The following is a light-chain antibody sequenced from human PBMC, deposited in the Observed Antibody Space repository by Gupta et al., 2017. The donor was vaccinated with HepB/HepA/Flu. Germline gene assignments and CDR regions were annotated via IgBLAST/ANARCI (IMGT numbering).Light chain of an antibody. CDR1: SSDVGTYNY. Sequence: QPALTQPAPVSGSPGQSITISCTGTSSDVGTYNYVSCYQQHPGKAPKLMIYDVSNRPSGVFNRFSGSKSGNTASLTISGLQAEDDADYYCSSYTRSSSVVFGGGTKLTVL. V-gene: IGLV2-14*03. J-gene: IGLJ2*01. CDR3: SSYTRSSSVV. CDR2: DVS.